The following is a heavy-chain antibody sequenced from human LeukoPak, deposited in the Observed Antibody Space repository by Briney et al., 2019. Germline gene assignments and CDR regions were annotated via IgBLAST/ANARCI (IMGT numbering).Heavy chain of an antibody. D-gene: IGHD1-14*01. V-gene: IGHV4-39*07. J-gene: IGHJ5*02. CDR3: ARGLGIT. CDR2: INHSGST. Sequence: SETLSLTCTVSGGSISNNGYYWGWIRQPPGKGLEWIGEINHSGSTNYNPSLKSRVTISVDTSKNQFSLKLSSVTAADTAVYYCARGLGITWGQGTLVTVSS. CDR1: GGSISNNGYY.